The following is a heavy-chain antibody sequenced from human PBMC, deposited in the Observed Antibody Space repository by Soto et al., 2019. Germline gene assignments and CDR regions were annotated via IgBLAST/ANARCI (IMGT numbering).Heavy chain of an antibody. CDR2: IKSKTDGGTT. J-gene: IGHJ4*02. Sequence: GGSLRLSCAASGFTFSNAWMNWVRQAPGKGLEWVGRIKSKTDGGTTDYAAPVKGRFTISRDDSKKTLYLQMNSLKTEDTAVYYCTTRRFWHCSGGSCYLVDYWGQGTLVTVSS. CDR1: GFTFSNAW. V-gene: IGHV3-15*07. D-gene: IGHD2-15*01. CDR3: TTRRFWHCSGGSCYLVDY.